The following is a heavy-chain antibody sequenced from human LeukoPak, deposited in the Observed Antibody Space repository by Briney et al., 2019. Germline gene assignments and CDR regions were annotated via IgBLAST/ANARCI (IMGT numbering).Heavy chain of an antibody. CDR2: IIPIFGTA. CDR3: ARAQGSDPRYYFDY. J-gene: IGHJ4*02. CDR1: GGSFSSYA. Sequence: GASVKVSCKASGGSFSSYAISWVRHPPGQGREWMGGIIPIFGTANYAQKFQGRVTITADESTSTAYMELSSLRSEDTAVYYCARAQGSDPRYYFDYWGQGTLVTVSS. V-gene: IGHV1-69*13. D-gene: IGHD6-25*01.